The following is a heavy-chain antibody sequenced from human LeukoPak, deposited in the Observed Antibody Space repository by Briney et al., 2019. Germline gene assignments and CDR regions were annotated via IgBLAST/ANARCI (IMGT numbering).Heavy chain of an antibody. D-gene: IGHD6-13*01. CDR2: INHSGST. CDR3: ARHLSYSSTLNWFDP. V-gene: IGHV4-34*01. J-gene: IGHJ5*02. Sequence: SETLSLTCAVYGGSFSGYYWSWIRQPPGKGLEWIGEINHSGSTYYNPSLKSRVTISVDTSRNQFSLKLSSVTASDTAVYYCARHLSYSSTLNWFDPWGQGTLVTVSS. CDR1: GGSFSGYY.